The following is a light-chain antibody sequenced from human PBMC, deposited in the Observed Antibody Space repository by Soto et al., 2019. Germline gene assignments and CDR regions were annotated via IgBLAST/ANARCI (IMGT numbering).Light chain of an antibody. V-gene: IGKV1-5*03. CDR3: QQYNSVPT. CDR1: QSISSW. CDR2: KAS. J-gene: IGKJ1*01. Sequence: DIQMTQSPSTLSASVGDRVTITCRASQSISSWLAWYQQKPGKAPKLLIYKASSLESGVPSRFSGSGSVTEFTLTISSLQPDDFATYYCQQYNSVPTFGQGTKVEIK.